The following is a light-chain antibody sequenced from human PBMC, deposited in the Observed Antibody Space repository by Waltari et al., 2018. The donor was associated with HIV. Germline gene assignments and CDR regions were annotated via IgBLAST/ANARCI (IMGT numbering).Light chain of an antibody. CDR1: EKISSK. Sequence: TVMTQSPATLAVSPGESATLSCRASEKISSKLAWYQQKPGQAPRLLIYDASTRATGIPAMFTGSVSGTDFTLTINSLQSEDFAIYYCQQYNNWPPYSFGQGTKLEIK. J-gene: IGKJ2*03. CDR2: DAS. CDR3: QQYNNWPPYS. V-gene: IGKV3-15*01.